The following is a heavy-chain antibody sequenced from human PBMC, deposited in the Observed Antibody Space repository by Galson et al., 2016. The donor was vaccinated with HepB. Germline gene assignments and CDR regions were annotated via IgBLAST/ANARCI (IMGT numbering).Heavy chain of an antibody. Sequence: SVKVSCKVSGHNFTELCIHWVRQAPGRGLKWMGGFDPEDGKTIYAQQFRGRVLMTEDTSAATAHMDMRSLTSEDTAVYYCATGPRPEFFDYSGYFDNWGQGTLVTVSS. CDR2: FDPEDGKT. CDR1: GHNFTELC. D-gene: IGHD1-26*01. CDR3: ATGPRPEFFDYSGYFDN. V-gene: IGHV1-24*01. J-gene: IGHJ4*02.